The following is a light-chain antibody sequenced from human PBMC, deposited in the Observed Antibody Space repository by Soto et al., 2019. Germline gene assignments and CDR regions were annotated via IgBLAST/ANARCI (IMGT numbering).Light chain of an antibody. CDR1: NSNLGAGYD. Sequence: QSVLTQPPSVSGAPGQRVTISCTGNNSNLGAGYDVHWYQQLPGAAPKLVIFGNRNRPSGVPERFSGSKSGTSASLAIIGLQAEDEADYYCSSYTSSSTYVFGTGTKLTVL. CDR3: SSYTSSSTYV. CDR2: GNR. J-gene: IGLJ1*01. V-gene: IGLV1-40*01.